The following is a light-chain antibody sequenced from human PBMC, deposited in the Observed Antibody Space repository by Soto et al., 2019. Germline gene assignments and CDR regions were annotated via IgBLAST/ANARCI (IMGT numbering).Light chain of an antibody. J-gene: IGKJ5*01. CDR2: TAS. Sequence: DIQMPQSPSSLSASVGDRVTITCRASQSISSYLNWYQHKPGKAPKLLIHTASSLQSGVPSRFSGSGSGTDFTLTIYSLQPEDFATYYCQQTYTTLTLGQGTRLEIK. V-gene: IGKV1-39*01. CDR3: QQTYTTLT. CDR1: QSISSY.